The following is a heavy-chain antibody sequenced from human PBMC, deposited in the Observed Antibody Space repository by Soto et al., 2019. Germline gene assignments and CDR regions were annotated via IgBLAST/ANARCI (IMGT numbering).Heavy chain of an antibody. V-gene: IGHV3-49*03. CDR3: TRVLRYFDWFSEVYYFDY. CDR2: IRSKAYGGTT. Sequence: PGGSLRLSCTASGFTFGDYAMSWFRQAPGKGLEWVGFIRSKAYGGTTEYAASVKGRFTISRDDSKSIAYLQMNSLKTEDTAVYYCTRVLRYFDWFSEVYYFDYWGQGTLVTVSS. D-gene: IGHD3-9*01. J-gene: IGHJ4*02. CDR1: GFTFGDYA.